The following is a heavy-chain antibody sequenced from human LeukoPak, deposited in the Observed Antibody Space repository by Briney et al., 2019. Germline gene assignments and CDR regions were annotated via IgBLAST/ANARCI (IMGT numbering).Heavy chain of an antibody. CDR2: NSGSGGST. V-gene: IGHV3-23*01. J-gene: IGHJ4*02. CDR3: AARKGD. Sequence: GGSLRLSCVASGFTFRSYGMSWVRQAPGKGLEWVSSNSGSGGSTYYADSVKGRFTISRDNSKNTLYLQMNSLRAEDTAVYYCAARKGDWGQGTLVTVSS. CDR1: GFTFRSYG.